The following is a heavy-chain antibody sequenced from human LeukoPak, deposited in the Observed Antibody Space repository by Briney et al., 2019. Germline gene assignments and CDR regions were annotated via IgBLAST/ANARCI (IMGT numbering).Heavy chain of an antibody. CDR3: ARESRYCSSTSCYSYYYYYGMDV. V-gene: IGHV1-18*01. CDR1: GYTFTIYG. J-gene: IGHJ6*02. Sequence: ASVKVSCKASGYTFTIYGISWVRQAPGQGLEWMGWISAYNGNTNYAQKLQGRVTMTTDTSTSTAYMELRSLRSDNTAVYYCARESRYCSSTSCYSYYYYYGMDVWGQGTTVTVSS. D-gene: IGHD2-2*01. CDR2: ISAYNGNT.